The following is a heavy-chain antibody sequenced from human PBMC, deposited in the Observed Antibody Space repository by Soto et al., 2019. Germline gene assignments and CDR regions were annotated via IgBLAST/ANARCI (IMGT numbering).Heavy chain of an antibody. CDR1: GFTFSSYA. J-gene: IGHJ4*02. V-gene: IGHV3-23*01. CDR3: AKDYYDSSGYSYFDY. CDR2: ISGSGGGT. Sequence: PGGSLRLSCAASGFTFSSYAMSWVRQPPGKGLEWVSAISGSGGGTYYAESVKGRFTISRDNSKNMLYLQMNSVRAEDTAVYYCAKDYYDSSGYSYFDYWGQGTQVTVS. D-gene: IGHD3-22*01.